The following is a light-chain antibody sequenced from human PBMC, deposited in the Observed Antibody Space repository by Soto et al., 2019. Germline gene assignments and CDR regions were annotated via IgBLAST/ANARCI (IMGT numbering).Light chain of an antibody. CDR3: QQYGSSFT. V-gene: IGKV3-20*01. CDR2: GAS. Sequence: EIVLTQAPCTLSLSPGERATLSCRASQSVSNSYLAWYQQKPGQAPRLLIYGASSRATGIPDRFSGSGSGTDFTLIISRLEPDDFAVYYCQQYGSSFTFGPGTKVDIK. J-gene: IGKJ3*01. CDR1: QSVSNSY.